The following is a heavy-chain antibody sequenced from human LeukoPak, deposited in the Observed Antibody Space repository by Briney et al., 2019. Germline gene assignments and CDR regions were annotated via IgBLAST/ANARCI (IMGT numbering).Heavy chain of an antibody. CDR1: GFTFSGYA. D-gene: IGHD6-19*01. V-gene: IGHV3-30-3*01. CDR3: ARDGGWYRDY. CDR2: VSYDGSNK. Sequence: PGGSLRLSCAASGFTFSGYAMHWVRQAPGRGLEWVAVVSYDGSNKYYADSVKGRFTISRDNSKNTLYLQMNSLRAEDTAVYYCARDGGWYRDYWGQGTLVTVSS. J-gene: IGHJ4*02.